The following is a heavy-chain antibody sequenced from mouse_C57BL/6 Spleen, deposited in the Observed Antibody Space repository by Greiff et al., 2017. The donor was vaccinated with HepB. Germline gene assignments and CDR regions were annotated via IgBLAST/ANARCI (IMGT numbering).Heavy chain of an antibody. CDR1: GYAFSSSW. V-gene: IGHV1-82*01. J-gene: IGHJ1*03. Sequence: QVQLQQSGPELVKPGASVKISCKASGYAFSSSWMNWVKQRPGKGLEWIGRIYPGDGDTNYNGKFKGKATLTADKSPSTAYMQLSSLTSEDSAVYCCAREEVDWYFDVWGTGTTVTVSS. CDR2: IYPGDGDT. CDR3: AREEVDWYFDV.